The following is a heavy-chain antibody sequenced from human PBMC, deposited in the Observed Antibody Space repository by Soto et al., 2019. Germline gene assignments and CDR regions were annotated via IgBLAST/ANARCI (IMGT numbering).Heavy chain of an antibody. CDR3: ARAGNRKAIAVVGLDY. CDR2: TYYRSKWYN. J-gene: IGHJ4*02. Sequence: KQSQTLSLTCAISGDSVSSYSAAWYWIRQSPSRGLEWLGRTYYRSKWYNDYAVSVKGRISINPDTSKNQFSLQLNSVTPEDTAVYYCARAGNRKAIAVVGLDYWGQGTLVTVSS. V-gene: IGHV6-1*01. D-gene: IGHD6-19*01. CDR1: GDSVSSYSAA.